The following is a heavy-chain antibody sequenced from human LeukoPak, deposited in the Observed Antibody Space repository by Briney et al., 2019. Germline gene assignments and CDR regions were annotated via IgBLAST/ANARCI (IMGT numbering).Heavy chain of an antibody. Sequence: GASVKVSCKESGYTFSSHYMHCVRQAPGQGLEWMGVINPSGGSTGYAQKFQGRVTMTRDTSTSTVYMELSSLRSEDTAMYYCARGECSGGSCYCDYWGQGTLVTVSS. D-gene: IGHD2-15*01. CDR3: ARGECSGGSCYCDY. V-gene: IGHV1-46*01. CDR2: INPSGGST. J-gene: IGHJ4*02. CDR1: GYTFSSHY.